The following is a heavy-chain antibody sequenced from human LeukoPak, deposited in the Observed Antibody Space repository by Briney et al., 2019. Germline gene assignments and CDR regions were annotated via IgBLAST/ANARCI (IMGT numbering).Heavy chain of an antibody. Sequence: GASVKVSCKVSGYTLTELSMHWVRQAPGKGLEWMGGFDPEDGETIYAQKFQGRVTMTEDTSTDTAYMELSSLRSEDTAVYYCATGKSLLWFGAPPYYYYGMDVWGQGTTVTVSS. D-gene: IGHD3-10*01. CDR2: FDPEDGET. CDR1: GYTLTELS. V-gene: IGHV1-24*01. CDR3: ATGKSLLWFGAPPYYYYGMDV. J-gene: IGHJ6*02.